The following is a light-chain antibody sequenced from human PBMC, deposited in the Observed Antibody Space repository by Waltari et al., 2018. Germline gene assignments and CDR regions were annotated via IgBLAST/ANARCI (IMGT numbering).Light chain of an antibody. CDR2: KAS. CDR3: QQFYRYPLT. Sequence: DIQMTQSPSALSASIGDRVTITCRATQSISYWLAWYQHKPGKAPNLLIYKASNLKSGVPSRFSGSGSGTEFTLTISSLQPEDCGTYYCQQFYRYPLTFGGGTKVEI. V-gene: IGKV1-5*03. J-gene: IGKJ4*01. CDR1: QSISYW.